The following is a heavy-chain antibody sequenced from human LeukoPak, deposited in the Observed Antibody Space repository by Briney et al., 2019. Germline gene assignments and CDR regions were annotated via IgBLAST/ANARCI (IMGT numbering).Heavy chain of an antibody. V-gene: IGHV4-4*02. Sequence: SETLSLTCAVSGGSISSSNWWSWVRQPPGKGLEWIGEINHSGSTNYNPSLKSRVTISVDTSKNQFSLKLSSVTAADTAVYYCARGGRGTLDYWGQGTLVTVSS. CDR3: ARGGRGTLDY. J-gene: IGHJ4*02. CDR1: GGSISSSNW. CDR2: INHSGST.